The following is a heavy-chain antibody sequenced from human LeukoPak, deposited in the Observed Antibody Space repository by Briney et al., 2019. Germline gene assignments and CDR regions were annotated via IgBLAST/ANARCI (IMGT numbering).Heavy chain of an antibody. V-gene: IGHV1-46*01. CDR1: GYIFTTYY. D-gene: IGHD4-23*01. CDR3: ARHELGGTSPFDY. J-gene: IGHJ4*02. CDR2: INPSDDTT. Sequence: EASVKVSCKTSGYIFTTYYMHWVRQAPGQGLEWMGVINPSDDTTAYAQKFQGRVTMARDTSTSTVHMELSSLISEDTAVYYCARHELGGTSPFDYWGQGTLVTVSS.